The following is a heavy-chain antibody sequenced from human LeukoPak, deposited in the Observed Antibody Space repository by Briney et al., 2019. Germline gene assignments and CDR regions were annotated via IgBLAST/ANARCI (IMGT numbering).Heavy chain of an antibody. J-gene: IGHJ4*02. CDR1: VFTFSSYA. CDR3: AKGFGNLDS. V-gene: IGHV3-23*01. Sequence: GGSLRVSCAASVFTFSSYAMSRVRQAPGKGLEWVSTVSGGGGSTYYADSVKGRFTISRDNSKNTLYLQMNSLRAEDTAVYYCAKGFGNLDSWGQGTLVTVSS. CDR2: VSGGGGST. D-gene: IGHD3-10*01.